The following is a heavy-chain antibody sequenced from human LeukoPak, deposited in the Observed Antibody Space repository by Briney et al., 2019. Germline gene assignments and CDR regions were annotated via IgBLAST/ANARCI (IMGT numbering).Heavy chain of an antibody. CDR1: GFTFSSYA. CDR3: SKGNDYDGKKISLDY. CDR2: ISGSGEST. V-gene: IGHV3-23*01. J-gene: IGHJ4*02. Sequence: GGSLRLSCAASGFTFSSYAMNWVRQAPGKGLEWVSTISGSGESTYYEDSVKGRFTISRDNPKNTLYLQMNSLGAEDTAVYYCSKGNDYDGKKISLDYWGQGTLVTVSS. D-gene: IGHD4-23*01.